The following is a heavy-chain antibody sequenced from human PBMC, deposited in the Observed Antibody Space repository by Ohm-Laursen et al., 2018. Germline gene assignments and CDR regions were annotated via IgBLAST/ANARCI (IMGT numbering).Heavy chain of an antibody. Sequence: TLSCSGSGFSFSVSCGSCYCSCIGKTPGRGLEGIGDMYYSEGTNYKRSLNSRVTMSEDRSKNQFSLKLRSVTAADTAVYYCARDYFSLVWRGSHRGGSMEVCGQKTTVTVSS. CDR2: MYYSEGT. D-gene: IGHD3-3*01. V-gene: IGHV4-61*01. J-gene: IGHJ6*02. CDR3: ARDYFSLVWRGSHRGGSMEV. CDR1: SFSVSCGSCY.